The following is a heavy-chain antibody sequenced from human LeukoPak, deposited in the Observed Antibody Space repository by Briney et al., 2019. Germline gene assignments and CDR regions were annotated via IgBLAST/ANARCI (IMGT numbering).Heavy chain of an antibody. CDR3: ARIAWDAFDI. CDR1: GFTFSSYW. D-gene: IGHD2-15*01. J-gene: IGHJ3*02. Sequence: PGGSLRLSCAASGFTFSSYWMHWARQAPGKGLVWVSRLNNAGSSTNYADSVKGRFTISRDNAKNTLYLQMNSLRAEDTAVYSCARIAWDAFDIWGQGTMVTVSS. V-gene: IGHV3-74*01. CDR2: LNNAGSST.